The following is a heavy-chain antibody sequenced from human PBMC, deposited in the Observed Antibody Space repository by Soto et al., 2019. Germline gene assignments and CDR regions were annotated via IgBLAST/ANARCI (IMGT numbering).Heavy chain of an antibody. CDR2: VNPSSGRT. D-gene: IGHD4-17*01. V-gene: IGHV1-46*01. J-gene: IGHJ5*02. CDR1: GYPFTNYY. CDR3: TRARFTTVTTWWYFAP. Sequence: QVQLVQSGTEVKKPGASVRVSCTASGYPFTNYYIHWVRQAPGQGPEWMGIVNPSSGRTTYAQTFQGRVTMPTDPSTSTVYREMNSLRSADTAMYYCTRARFTTVTTWWYFAPWGQGTLVTVSS.